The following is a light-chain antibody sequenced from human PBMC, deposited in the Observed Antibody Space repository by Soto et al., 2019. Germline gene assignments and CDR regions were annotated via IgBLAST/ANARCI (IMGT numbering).Light chain of an antibody. Sequence: DVVMTQAPLSLSVTPGEPASMSCRASQSLLDSDDGNTYVDLYLQRPGQSSQLLIYTLSSRASGVPDRFSGSGSRTDFTLRISRVDAEDVAVYFCMQRIEFPITFGQGTRLESK. CDR1: QSLLDSDDGNTY. CDR2: TLS. V-gene: IGKV2-40*01. CDR3: MQRIEFPIT. J-gene: IGKJ5*01.